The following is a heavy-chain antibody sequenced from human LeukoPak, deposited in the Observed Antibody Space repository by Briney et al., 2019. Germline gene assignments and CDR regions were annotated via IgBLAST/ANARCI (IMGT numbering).Heavy chain of an antibody. V-gene: IGHV1-46*01. Sequence: EASVKVSCKASGYTFTNNYSHWVRQAPGQGLEWMGMIYPRDGSTSYAQNFQGRVTVTRDTSTTTVHMELRGLRSEDTAVYYCARDQEGFDYWGQGIVVTVSS. CDR1: GYTFTNNY. CDR2: IYPRDGST. CDR3: ARDQEGFDY. J-gene: IGHJ4*02.